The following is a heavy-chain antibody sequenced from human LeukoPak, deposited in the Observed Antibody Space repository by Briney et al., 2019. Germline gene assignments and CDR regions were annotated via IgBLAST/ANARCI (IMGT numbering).Heavy chain of an antibody. J-gene: IGHJ4*02. CDR2: ITASGTAM. CDR3: ASSGSYRFDY. CDR1: GFTFNSYS. Sequence: GGSLRLSCAASGFTFNSYSMNWVRQAPEKGLEWVSHITASGTAMFYADSVKGRFTISRDNAKNSLYLQMNSLRDEDTAVYYCASSGSYRFDYWGQGTLVTVSS. D-gene: IGHD1-26*01. V-gene: IGHV3-48*02.